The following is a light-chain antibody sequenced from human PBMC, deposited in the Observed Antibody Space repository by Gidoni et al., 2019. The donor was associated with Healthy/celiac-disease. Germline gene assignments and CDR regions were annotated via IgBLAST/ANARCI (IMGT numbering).Light chain of an antibody. CDR2: AAS. J-gene: IGKJ4*01. V-gene: IGKV1-39*01. CDR1: QSISSY. Sequence: DIQMTQSPSSLSASVGDRVTITCRASQSISSYLNWYQQKPGKATKLLIYAASIFQSGVPSRFSGSGSGTDFTLTISSLQPEDFATYYCQQSYSTLLAFGGGTKVEIK. CDR3: QQSYSTLLA.